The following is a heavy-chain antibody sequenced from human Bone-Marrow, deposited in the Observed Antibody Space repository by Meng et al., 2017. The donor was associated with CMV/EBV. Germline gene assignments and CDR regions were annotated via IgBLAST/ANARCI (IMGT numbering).Heavy chain of an antibody. V-gene: IGHV1-2*02. CDR1: FTGYY. Sequence: FTGYYMHWVRPAPGQGLEWMGWINPTSGGTNYAQKFQGRVTMTRDTSISTAYMELSRLRSDDTAVYYCARVGDYDFWSGYRGGWFDPWGQGTLVTVSS. D-gene: IGHD3-3*01. J-gene: IGHJ5*02. CDR3: ARVGDYDFWSGYRGGWFDP. CDR2: INPTSGGT.